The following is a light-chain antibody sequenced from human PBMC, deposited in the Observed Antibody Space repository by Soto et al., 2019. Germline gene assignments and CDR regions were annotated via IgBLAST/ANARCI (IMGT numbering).Light chain of an antibody. CDR3: AAWDDILRGV. V-gene: IGLV1-47*02. Sequence: QSVLTQPPSASGTPGQKVSISCSGSSSNIGRNYVSWYQQVPGTAPKLLIYSNSHRPSGVPDRFSGSKSGTSASLAISELRSEDEAEYYCAAWDDILRGVFGGGTKVTVL. CDR1: SSNIGRNY. CDR2: SNS. J-gene: IGLJ3*02.